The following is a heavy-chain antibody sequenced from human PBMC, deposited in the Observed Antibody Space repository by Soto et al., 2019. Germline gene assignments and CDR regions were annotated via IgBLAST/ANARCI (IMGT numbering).Heavy chain of an antibody. CDR3: GIGSTSRDYYMDV. J-gene: IGHJ6*03. Sequence: SGPTLVNPTQTLTLTCTFSGFSLSTSGMCASWIRPPPGKPLERLARIAWDDDKYYSTSPKTRPTISKDTSTNQVVLTMTSMDPVDTATYYCGIGSTSRDYYMDVWGKGTTVTVSS. CDR2: IAWDDDK. CDR1: GFSLSTSGMC. V-gene: IGHV2-70*11. D-gene: IGHD2-2*01.